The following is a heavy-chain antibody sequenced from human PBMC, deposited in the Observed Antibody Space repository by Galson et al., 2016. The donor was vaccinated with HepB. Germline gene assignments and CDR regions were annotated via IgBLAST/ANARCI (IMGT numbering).Heavy chain of an antibody. CDR3: VKDLVRTVSGDFGFED. Sequence: SLRLSCAVSGFTFEDFAMHWVRQAPGKGLEWVSVISWNGGTIGYADSVMGRFMISRDNAKNPLDLQMNSLRPEDTALYFCVKDLVRTVSGDFGFEDWGRGTLVTVSS. D-gene: IGHD3-10*01. CDR1: GFTFEDFA. J-gene: IGHJ4*02. V-gene: IGHV3-9*01. CDR2: ISWNGGTI.